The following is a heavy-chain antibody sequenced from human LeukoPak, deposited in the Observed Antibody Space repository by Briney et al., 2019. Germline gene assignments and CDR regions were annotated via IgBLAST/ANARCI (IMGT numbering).Heavy chain of an antibody. J-gene: IGHJ2*01. Sequence: GGSLRLSCAASGFTFSSYWMSWVRQAPGKGLEWVANIKQGGSEKYYVDSVKGRFTISRDNAKKTLYLQMHSLRAEDTALYYCAREGRDYGRYFDLWGRGTLVTVSS. D-gene: IGHD4-17*01. CDR3: AREGRDYGRYFDL. V-gene: IGHV3-7*01. CDR1: GFTFSSYW. CDR2: IKQGGSEK.